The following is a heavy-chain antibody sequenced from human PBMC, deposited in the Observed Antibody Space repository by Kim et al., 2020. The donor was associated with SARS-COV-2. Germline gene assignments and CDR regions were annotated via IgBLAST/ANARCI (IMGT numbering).Heavy chain of an antibody. CDR2: IGSKAEDGTT. CDR3: ARGRYQVDY. Sequence: GGSLRLSCATSAFSFGDYAMSWFRQAPAKGLEWVGFIGSKAEDGTTQYAASVKGRFTISRDDSKSIAYLQMNSLKTEDTGLYYCARGRYQVDYWGQGTLVTVSS. D-gene: IGHD2-2*01. V-gene: IGHV3-49*03. CDR1: AFSFGDYA. J-gene: IGHJ4*02.